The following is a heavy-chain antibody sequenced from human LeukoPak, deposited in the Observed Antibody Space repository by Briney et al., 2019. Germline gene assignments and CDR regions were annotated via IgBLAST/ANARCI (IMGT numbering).Heavy chain of an antibody. CDR3: ARLRDSSGWYYFDY. CDR2: INHSGST. V-gene: IGHV4-34*01. J-gene: IGHJ4*02. Sequence: SETLSLTCAVYGGSFSGYYWSWIRRPPGKGLEWIGEINHSGSTNYNPSLKSRVTISVDTSKNQFSLKLSSVTAADTAVYYCARLRDSSGWYYFDYWGQGTLVTVSS. D-gene: IGHD6-19*01. CDR1: GGSFSGYY.